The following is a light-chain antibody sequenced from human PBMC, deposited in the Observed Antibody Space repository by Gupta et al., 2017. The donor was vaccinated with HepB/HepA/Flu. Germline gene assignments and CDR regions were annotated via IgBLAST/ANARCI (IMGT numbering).Light chain of an antibody. Sequence: EIVLTQSPGTLSLSPGERATLSCRASQTVSNNWLAWYQQKPGQTPRLLIYVASSRATGIPDRFSGSGSGTEFSLTISRLEPEDFAVYYCQQYGSSPKTFGQGTKLEI. CDR2: VAS. V-gene: IGKV3-20*01. CDR1: QTVSNNW. J-gene: IGKJ1*01. CDR3: QQYGSSPKT.